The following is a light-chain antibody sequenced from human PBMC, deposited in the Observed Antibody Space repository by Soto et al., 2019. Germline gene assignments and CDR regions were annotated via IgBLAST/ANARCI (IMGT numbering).Light chain of an antibody. Sequence: DIQMTQSPSTLSASVGDRVTITCRASQSISSWLAWYQQKPGKAPKLLIYKASSLESGVPSRFRGSRSRTQFTLTTSSLHPDDFATYYCQQYNSYSTFGQGTKVDIK. V-gene: IGKV1-5*03. CDR1: QSISSW. CDR2: KAS. CDR3: QQYNSYST. J-gene: IGKJ1*01.